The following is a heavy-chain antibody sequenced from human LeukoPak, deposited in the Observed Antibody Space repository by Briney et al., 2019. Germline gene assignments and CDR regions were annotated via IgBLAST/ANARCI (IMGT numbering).Heavy chain of an antibody. D-gene: IGHD3-9*01. CDR1: GFTFSSYS. CDR3: AKGGGHYDILTHPFDY. CDR2: IYGGDST. Sequence: PGGSLRLSCAASGFTFSSYSMNWVRQAPGKGLEWVSVIYGGDSTYYADSVKGRFTISSDTSKNTVYLQMNSLRAEDTAVYYCAKGGGHYDILTHPFDYWGQGTLVTVSS. J-gene: IGHJ4*02. V-gene: IGHV3-66*01.